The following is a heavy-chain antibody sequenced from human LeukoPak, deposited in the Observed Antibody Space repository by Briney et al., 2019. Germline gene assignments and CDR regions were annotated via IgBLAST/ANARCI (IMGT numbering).Heavy chain of an antibody. J-gene: IGHJ4*02. D-gene: IGHD6-19*01. CDR2: ISSSSSTI. Sequence: GGSLRLSCAASGFTFSSYSMNWVRQAPGKGLEWVSYISSSSSTIYYADSVKGRFTISRDNAKNSLYLQMNSLRAEDTAVYYCARDRTAGYSSGCPDYWGQGTLVTVSS. CDR1: GFTFSSYS. CDR3: ARDRTAGYSSGCPDY. V-gene: IGHV3-48*04.